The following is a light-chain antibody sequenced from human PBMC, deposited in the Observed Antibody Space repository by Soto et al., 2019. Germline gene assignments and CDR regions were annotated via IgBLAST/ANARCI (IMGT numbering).Light chain of an antibody. V-gene: IGLV1-40*01. CDR2: GST. Sequence: QTVVTQPPSVSGATGQRVTISCTGSNSNIGAGYDVNWYQQLPGLVPKLLIYGSTRRPSGVPERFSSSKSHTSASLAITGLPAEYYAHYYCHSYDSSLTVVLFGGGTELAVL. J-gene: IGLJ2*01. CDR1: NSNIGAGYD. CDR3: HSYDSSLTVVL.